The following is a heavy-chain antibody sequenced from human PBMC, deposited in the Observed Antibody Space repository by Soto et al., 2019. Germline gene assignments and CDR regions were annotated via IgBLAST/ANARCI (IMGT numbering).Heavy chain of an antibody. D-gene: IGHD2-15*01. Sequence: GESLKISCQGSGYTFSNFWIGWVRQMPGKGLEWMGIIYPGDSDTRYSPSFQGQVTISADKSISTAYLQWSSLKASDTAMYYCARPYGGNVGRAIYWGQGTLVTVSS. CDR3: ARPYGGNVGRAIY. J-gene: IGHJ4*02. CDR1: GYTFSNFW. CDR2: IYPGDSDT. V-gene: IGHV5-51*01.